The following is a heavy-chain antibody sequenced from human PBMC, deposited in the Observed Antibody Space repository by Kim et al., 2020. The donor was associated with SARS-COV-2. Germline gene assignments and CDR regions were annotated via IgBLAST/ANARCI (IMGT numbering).Heavy chain of an antibody. V-gene: IGHV5-51*01. J-gene: IGHJ6*02. CDR2: IYPGDSDT. D-gene: IGHD5-18*01. Sequence: GESLKISCKGSGYSFTSYWIGWVRQMPGKGLEWMGIIYPGDSDTRYSPSFQGQVTISADKSISTAYLQWSSLKASDTAMYYCARQYTAMVTSGSWYYYGMDVWGQGTTVTVSS. CDR1: GYSFTSYW. CDR3: ARQYTAMVTSGSWYYYGMDV.